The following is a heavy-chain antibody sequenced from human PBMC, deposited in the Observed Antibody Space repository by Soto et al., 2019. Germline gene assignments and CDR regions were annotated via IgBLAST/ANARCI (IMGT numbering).Heavy chain of an antibody. CDR1: GFTFSDYY. CDR3: ARDRACSGGSCYSDY. V-gene: IGHV3-11*01. J-gene: IGHJ4*02. Sequence: GGSLRLSCAASGFTFSDYYMSWIRQAPWKGLEWVSYISNSGSTIYYADSVKGRFTISRDNAKNSLYLQVNSLRAEDTAVYFCARDRACSGGSCYSDYWGQGTLVTVSS. D-gene: IGHD2-15*01. CDR2: ISNSGSTI.